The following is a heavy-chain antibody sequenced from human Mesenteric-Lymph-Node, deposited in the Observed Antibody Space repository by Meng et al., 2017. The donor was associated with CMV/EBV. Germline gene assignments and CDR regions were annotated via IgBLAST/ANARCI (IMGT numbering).Heavy chain of an antibody. CDR2: IYYSGST. CDR1: GGSVTSSGYY. Sequence: ESLKISCTVSGGSVTSSGYYWHWIRQPPGKGLEWIASIYYSGSTYYNSALKSRVTISVDTSKNQFSLKLSSVTAADTAVHYCVRVGYNWNLFDYWGQGTLVTVSS. D-gene: IGHD1-1*01. V-gene: IGHV4-39*07. CDR3: VRVGYNWNLFDY. J-gene: IGHJ4*02.